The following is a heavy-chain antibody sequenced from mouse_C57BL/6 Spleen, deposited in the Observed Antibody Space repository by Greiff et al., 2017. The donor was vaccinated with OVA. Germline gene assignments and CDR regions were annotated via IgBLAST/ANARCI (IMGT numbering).Heavy chain of an antibody. CDR2: INPYNGDT. J-gene: IGHJ4*01. CDR1: GYSFTGYF. D-gene: IGHD1-1*01. Sequence: VQLKQSGPELVKPGDSVKISCKASGYSFTGYFMNWVMQSHGKSLEWIGRINPYNGDTFYNQKFKGKATLTVDKSSSTAHMELRSLTSEDSAVYYCARKSDYYGSSPYYAMDYWGQGTSVTVSS. V-gene: IGHV1-20*01. CDR3: ARKSDYYGSSPYYAMDY.